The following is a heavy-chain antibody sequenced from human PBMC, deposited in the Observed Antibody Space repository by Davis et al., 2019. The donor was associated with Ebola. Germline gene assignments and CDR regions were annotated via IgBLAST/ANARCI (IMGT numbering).Heavy chain of an antibody. D-gene: IGHD6-13*01. CDR1: GGTFSSYA. CDR3: ARDSSSWFNWFDP. V-gene: IGHV1-3*01. J-gene: IGHJ5*02. Sequence: ASVKVSCKASGGTFSSYAISWVRQAPGQGLEWMGWINAGNGNTKYSQKFQGRVTITRDTSASTAYMELSSLRSEDTAVYYCARDSSSWFNWFDPWGQGTLVIVSS. CDR2: INAGNGNT.